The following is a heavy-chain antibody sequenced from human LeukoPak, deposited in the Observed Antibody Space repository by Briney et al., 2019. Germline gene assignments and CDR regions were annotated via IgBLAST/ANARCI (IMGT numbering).Heavy chain of an antibody. Sequence: PSETLSLTCTVSGDSIISYYWNWIRQPAGKGLEWIGRIYTSGSTNYNPSLKSRVTMSVDTSKNHFSLRLRSVTAADTAVYYCARLTPGARIGTPYSWFDPWGQGTLVTVSS. V-gene: IGHV4-4*07. J-gene: IGHJ5*02. D-gene: IGHD2-2*01. CDR1: GDSIISYY. CDR3: ARLTPGARIGTPYSWFDP. CDR2: IYTSGST.